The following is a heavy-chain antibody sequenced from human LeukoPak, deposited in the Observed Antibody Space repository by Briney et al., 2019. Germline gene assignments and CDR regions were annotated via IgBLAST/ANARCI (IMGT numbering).Heavy chain of an antibody. CDR2: INPNSGGT. CDR1: GYTFTDYY. J-gene: IGHJ3*02. D-gene: IGHD5-12*01. CDR3: ARGMGDIVATILDAFDI. V-gene: IGHV1-2*02. Sequence: ASVKVSCKASGYTFTDYYMHWVRQAPGQGLEWRGWINPNSGGTNYAKKFQGRVTMTRDTSIRTTYMELSRLRSDDTAVYYCARGMGDIVATILDAFDIWGQGAMVTVSS.